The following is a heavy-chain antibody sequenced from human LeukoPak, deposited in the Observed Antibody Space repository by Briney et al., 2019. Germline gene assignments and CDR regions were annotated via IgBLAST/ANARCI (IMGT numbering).Heavy chain of an antibody. V-gene: IGHV4-61*01. J-gene: IGHJ4*02. D-gene: IGHD3-10*01. CDR2: ICYSGST. Sequence: PSETLSLTCTVSGGSVSSGSYYWSWIRQLPGKGLEWIGYICYSGSTNYNPSLKSRVTISVDTSKNQFSLKLSSVTAADTAVYYCARDLAMVRGVIISHLFDYWGQGTLVTVSS. CDR1: GGSVSSGSYY. CDR3: ARDLAMVRGVIISHLFDY.